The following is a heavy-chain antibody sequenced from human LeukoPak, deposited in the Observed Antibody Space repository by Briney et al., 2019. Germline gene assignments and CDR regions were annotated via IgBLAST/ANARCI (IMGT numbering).Heavy chain of an antibody. CDR2: INPNSGGT. D-gene: IGHD3-3*01. J-gene: IGHJ4*02. CDR1: GYTFTGYY. CDR3: ARDLGLYYDFWSGYPGY. V-gene: IGHV1-2*02. Sequence: ASVKVSCKASGYTFTGYYMHWVRQAPGQGLEWMGWINPNSGGTNYAQKFQGRVTMTRDTSISTAYMELSRLRSDDTAVYYCARDLGLYYDFWSGYPGYWGQGTLVTVSS.